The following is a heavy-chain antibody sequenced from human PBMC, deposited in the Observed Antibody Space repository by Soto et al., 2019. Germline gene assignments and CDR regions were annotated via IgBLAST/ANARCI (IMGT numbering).Heavy chain of an antibody. J-gene: IGHJ6*02. CDR3: ARVTYYDFWSGYPNYYGMDV. CDR2: ISAYNGNT. D-gene: IGHD3-3*01. CDR1: GYTFTSYG. Sequence: QVQLVQSGAEVKKPGASVKVSCKASGYTFTSYGIIWVRQAPGQGLEWMGWISAYNGNTNYAQKLQGRVTMTTDTSTRTAYMELRSLRAEDTAVYYCARVTYYDFWSGYPNYYGMDVWGQGTTVTVSS. V-gene: IGHV1-18*01.